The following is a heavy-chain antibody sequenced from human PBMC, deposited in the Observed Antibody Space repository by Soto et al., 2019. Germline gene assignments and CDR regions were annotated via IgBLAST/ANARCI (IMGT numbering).Heavy chain of an antibody. V-gene: IGHV1-18*01. CDR2: ISAHNGNT. J-gene: IGHJ4*02. D-gene: IGHD3-10*01. CDR1: GYTFTSYG. Sequence: QVHLVQSGAEVKKPGASVKFSCKASGYTFTSYGITWVRQAPGQGLEWMGWISAHNGNTDYAQKLQGRVIVTRDTSTSTAYMELRSLRSDDTAVYYCARGRYGAYWGQGALVTVSS. CDR3: ARGRYGAY.